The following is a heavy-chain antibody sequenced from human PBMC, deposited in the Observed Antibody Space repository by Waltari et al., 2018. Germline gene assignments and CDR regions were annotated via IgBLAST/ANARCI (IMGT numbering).Heavy chain of an antibody. CDR1: GYTFTSYA. Sequence: QVQLVQSGAEVKKPGASVKVSCKASGYTFTSYAMHWVRQAPGQRLEWMGWINAGNGNTKYSQKFQGRVTITRDTSASTAYMELSSLRSEDTAVYYCARDLEGITIFGVVFNWFDPWGQGTLVTVSS. CDR3: ARDLEGITIFGVVFNWFDP. D-gene: IGHD3-3*01. CDR2: INAGNGNT. J-gene: IGHJ5*02. V-gene: IGHV1-3*01.